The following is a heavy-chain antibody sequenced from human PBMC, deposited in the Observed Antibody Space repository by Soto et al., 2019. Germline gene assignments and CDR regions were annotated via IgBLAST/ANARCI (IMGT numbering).Heavy chain of an antibody. CDR2: IYYSGST. J-gene: IGHJ4*02. D-gene: IGHD3-10*01. Sequence: QLQLQESGPGLVKPSETLSLTCTVSGGSISSSSYYWGWIRQPPGKGLEWIGSIYYSGSTYYNPCLKSRVTISVDTSKNQFSLKLSSVTAADTAVYYCARLHYYGSGSARYYFDYWGQGTLVTVSS. CDR3: ARLHYYGSGSARYYFDY. V-gene: IGHV4-39*01. CDR1: GGSISSSSYY.